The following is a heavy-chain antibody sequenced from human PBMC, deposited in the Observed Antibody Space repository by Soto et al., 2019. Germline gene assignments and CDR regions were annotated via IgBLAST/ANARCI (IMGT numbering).Heavy chain of an antibody. J-gene: IGHJ5*02. CDR3: TTDPLYIAWFDP. CDR1: GFTFSNAW. D-gene: IGHD3-10*01. Sequence: WGSLRLSCAASGFTFSNAWIIWGRHSPLKGLEWVVRIKSKTDGGTTDYAAPVKGRFTISRDDSKNTLYLQMNSLKTEDTAVYYCTTDPLYIAWFDPWGQGTLVTVSS. V-gene: IGHV3-15*01. CDR2: IKSKTDGGTT.